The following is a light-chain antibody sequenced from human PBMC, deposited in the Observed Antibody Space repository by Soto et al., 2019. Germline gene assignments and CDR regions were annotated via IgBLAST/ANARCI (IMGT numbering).Light chain of an antibody. CDR3: SSYAGGNNLVV. J-gene: IGLJ2*01. V-gene: IGLV2-8*01. CDR1: RSDVGGYNY. Sequence: QSVLTQPPSASGSPGQSVTISCTGTRSDVGGYNYVSRYQQHPGKAPKLMIYEVSKRPSGVPDRFSGSKSGNTASLTVSGLQAEDEADYYCSSYAGGNNLVVFGGGTKVTVL. CDR2: EVS.